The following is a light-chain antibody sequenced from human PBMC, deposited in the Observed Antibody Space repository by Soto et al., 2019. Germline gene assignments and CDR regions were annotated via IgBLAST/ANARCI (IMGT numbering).Light chain of an antibody. V-gene: IGLV1-40*01. Sequence: QSVLTQPPSVSGAPGQRVTISCTGSSSNIGTGYDVHWYQQLPGTAPKLLIYGNTNRPSGVPDRVSGSKSGTSASLAITGLQPEDEADYYCQCYDSSLSGYVFGTGTKVTVL. CDR2: GNT. CDR1: SSNIGTGYD. CDR3: QCYDSSLSGYV. J-gene: IGLJ1*01.